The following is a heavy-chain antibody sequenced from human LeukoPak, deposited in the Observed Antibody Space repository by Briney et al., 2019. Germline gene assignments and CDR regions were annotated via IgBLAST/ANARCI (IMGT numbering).Heavy chain of an antibody. CDR1: GGSISSYY. D-gene: IGHD3-22*01. CDR2: IYTSGST. J-gene: IGHJ4*02. V-gene: IGHV4-4*07. CDR3: ARADSDYDSSGYYSRWAYYFDY. Sequence: SETLSLTCTVSGGSISSYYWSWIRQPAGKGLEWIGRIYTSGSTNYNPSLKCRVTMSVDTSKNQFSLKLSSVTAADTAVYYCARADSDYDSSGYYSRWAYYFDYWGQGTLVTVSS.